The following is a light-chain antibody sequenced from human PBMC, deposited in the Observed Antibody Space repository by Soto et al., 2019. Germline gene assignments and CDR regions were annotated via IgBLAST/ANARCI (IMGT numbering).Light chain of an antibody. J-gene: IGKJ1*01. Sequence: EVVMTQPPATLSVSPGEGATLSCRASQSVTSNYLAWYQQKPGKAPRLLIHGISNRATGVPDRFSGSGSGTDFTLTIRRLEPEDFAVYYCQQYTAWPLTYGQGTKVDIK. V-gene: IGKV3-20*01. CDR2: GIS. CDR3: QQYTAWPLT. CDR1: QSVTSNY.